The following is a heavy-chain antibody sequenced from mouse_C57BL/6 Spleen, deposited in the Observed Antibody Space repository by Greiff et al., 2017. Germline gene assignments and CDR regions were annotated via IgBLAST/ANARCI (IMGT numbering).Heavy chain of an antibody. J-gene: IGHJ1*03. Sequence: QVTLKESGPGILQSSQTLSLTCSFSGFSLSTSGMGVSWIRQPSGKGLEWLGHIYWDDDKRYNPSLKSRLTISKDTSRNQVFLKITSVDTADTATYYCARSPDYYGSSYWYFDVWGTGTTVTVSS. V-gene: IGHV8-12*01. D-gene: IGHD1-1*01. CDR1: GFSLSTSGMG. CDR2: IYWDDDK. CDR3: ARSPDYYGSSYWYFDV.